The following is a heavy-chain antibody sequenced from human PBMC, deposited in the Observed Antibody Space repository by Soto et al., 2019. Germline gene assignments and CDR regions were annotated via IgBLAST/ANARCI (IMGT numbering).Heavy chain of an antibody. J-gene: IGHJ5*02. D-gene: IGHD4-17*01. V-gene: IGHV3-64*01. Sequence: EVQLVESGGGLVQPGGSLRLSCAASGFTFSSYAMHWVRQAPGKGLEYVSAISSNGGSTYYANSVKGRFTISRDNSKNTLYLQMGSLRAEDMAVYYCARERNYGGNWFDPWGQGTLVTVSS. CDR3: ARERNYGGNWFDP. CDR1: GFTFSSYA. CDR2: ISSNGGST.